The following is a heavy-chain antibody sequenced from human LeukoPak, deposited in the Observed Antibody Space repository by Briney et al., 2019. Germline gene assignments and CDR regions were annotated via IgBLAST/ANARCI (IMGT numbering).Heavy chain of an antibody. J-gene: IGHJ4*02. CDR3: ARDSRGYYDSSGYFDH. CDR1: GDSVSSDSYY. V-gene: IGHV4-61*01. Sequence: SETLSLTCTASGDSVSSDSYYWSWIRQPPGKGLEWIGYIYYSGTTKQNPSLKSRVTLSVDTSKNQLYLKLNSVTAADTAVYYCARDSRGYYDSSGYFDHWGQGTLVTVSS. D-gene: IGHD3-22*01. CDR2: IYYSGTT.